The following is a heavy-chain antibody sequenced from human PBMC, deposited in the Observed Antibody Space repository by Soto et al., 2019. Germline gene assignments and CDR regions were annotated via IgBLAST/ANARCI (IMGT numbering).Heavy chain of an antibody. CDR1: GFTFSTYA. CDR3: AKDRPSDYRNLNWFDP. J-gene: IGHJ5*02. Sequence: DGQLLESGGGLVQPGGSLRLSCAASGFTFSTYAMTWVRQAPGKGLEWVSTIGDSGSPTYYADSVKGRFTISRDNSRNTLYLQMGSLRVEDTAVYYCAKDRPSDYRNLNWFDPWGQGTLVTVSS. CDR2: IGDSGSPT. V-gene: IGHV3-23*01. D-gene: IGHD4-4*01.